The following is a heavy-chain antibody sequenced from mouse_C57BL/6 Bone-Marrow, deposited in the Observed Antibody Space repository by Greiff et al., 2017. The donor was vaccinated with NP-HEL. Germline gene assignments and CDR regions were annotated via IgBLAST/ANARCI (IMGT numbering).Heavy chain of an antibody. CDR2: INPYNGGT. J-gene: IGHJ2*01. D-gene: IGHD1-2*01. Sequence: EVQLQQSGPVLVKPGASVKMSCKASGYTFTDYYMNWVKQSHGKSLEWIGVINPYNGGTSYNQKFKGKATLTVDKSSSTAYMELNSLTSEDSAVYYCAREGEGITTALDYWGQGTTLTVSS. V-gene: IGHV1-19*01. CDR1: GYTFTDYY. CDR3: AREGEGITTALDY.